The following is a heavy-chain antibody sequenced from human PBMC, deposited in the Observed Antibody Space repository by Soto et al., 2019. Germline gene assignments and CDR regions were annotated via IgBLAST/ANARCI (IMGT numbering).Heavy chain of an antibody. Sequence: PGGSLRLSCAASGFTFSDYYMSWIRQAPGKGLEWVSYISSSSSYTNYADSVKGRFTISRDNAKNSLYLQMNSLRAEDTAVYYCARDLDGYNSNWFDPWGQGTLVTVSS. D-gene: IGHD5-12*01. V-gene: IGHV3-11*06. CDR1: GFTFSDYY. CDR3: ARDLDGYNSNWFDP. J-gene: IGHJ5*02. CDR2: ISSSSSYT.